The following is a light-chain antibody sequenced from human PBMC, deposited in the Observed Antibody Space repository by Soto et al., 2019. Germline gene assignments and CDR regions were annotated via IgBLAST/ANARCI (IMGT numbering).Light chain of an antibody. CDR1: QSISSY. Sequence: DIQMTQSPSSLSASVGDRATITCRASQSISSYLDWYQQKPGKAPKLLIYAASSLQSGVPSRFSGSGSGTDFTLTISSLQPEDFATYYCQQSYSTPFITFGRGTRLEIK. CDR3: QQSYSTPFIT. CDR2: AAS. V-gene: IGKV1-39*01. J-gene: IGKJ5*01.